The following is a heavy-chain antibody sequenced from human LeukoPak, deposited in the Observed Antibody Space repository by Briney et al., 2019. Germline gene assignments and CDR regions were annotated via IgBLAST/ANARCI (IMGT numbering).Heavy chain of an antibody. CDR1: GYTFTGYY. CDR3: ATQREYYYDSSGPYYFDY. Sequence: ASVKVSCKASGYTFTGYYMHWVRQAPGQGLEWMGWINPNSGGTNYAQKFQGRVTMTRDTSISTAYMELSRLRSDDTAMYYCATQREYYYDSSGPYYFDYWGQGTLVTVSS. J-gene: IGHJ4*02. CDR2: INPNSGGT. V-gene: IGHV1-2*02. D-gene: IGHD3-22*01.